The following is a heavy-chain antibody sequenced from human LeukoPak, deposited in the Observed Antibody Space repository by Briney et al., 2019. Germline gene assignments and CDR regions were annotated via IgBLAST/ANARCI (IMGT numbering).Heavy chain of an antibody. V-gene: IGHV3-30*02. Sequence: GGSLRLSCAASGFTFSSYGMHWVRQAPGKGLEWVAFIRYDGSNKYYADSVKGRFTISRDNPKNTLYLQMNSLRAEDTAAYYCAKVMKGSERLTMVRGVIIKTAGLYYMDVWGKGTTVTVSS. D-gene: IGHD3-10*01. J-gene: IGHJ6*03. CDR1: GFTFSSYG. CDR2: IRYDGSNK. CDR3: AKVMKGSERLTMVRGVIIKTAGLYYMDV.